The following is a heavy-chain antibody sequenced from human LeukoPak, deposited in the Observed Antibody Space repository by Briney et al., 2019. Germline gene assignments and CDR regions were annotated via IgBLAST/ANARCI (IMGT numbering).Heavy chain of an antibody. D-gene: IGHD3-22*01. CDR3: ARGRYDSSGYGPYFDY. CDR2: FDPEDGET. Sequence: ASVKVSCKVSGYTLTELSMHWVRQAPGKGLEWMGGFDPEDGETIYAQKFQGRVTMTEDTSTDTAYMDLRSLRSDDTAVYCCARGRYDSSGYGPYFDYWGQGTLVTVSS. J-gene: IGHJ4*02. CDR1: GYTLTELS. V-gene: IGHV1-24*01.